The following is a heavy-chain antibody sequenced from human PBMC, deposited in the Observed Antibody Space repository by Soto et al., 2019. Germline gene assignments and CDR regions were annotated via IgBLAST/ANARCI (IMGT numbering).Heavy chain of an antibody. D-gene: IGHD6-19*01. CDR2: ISWNSGSI. Sequence: GGSLRLSCAASGFTFDDYAMHWVRQAPGKGLEWVSGISWNSGSIGYADSVKGRFTISRDNAKNSLYLQMNSLRAEDTALYYCAKDKEQWLTLDYWGQGTLVTVSS. V-gene: IGHV3-9*01. CDR1: GFTFDDYA. CDR3: AKDKEQWLTLDY. J-gene: IGHJ4*02.